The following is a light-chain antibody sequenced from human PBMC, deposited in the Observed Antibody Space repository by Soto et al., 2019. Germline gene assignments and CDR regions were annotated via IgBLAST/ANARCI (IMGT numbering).Light chain of an antibody. J-gene: IGLJ2*01. CDR1: SSDVGGYNY. V-gene: IGLV2-11*01. CDR2: EGS. CDR3: CSFVANNTMI. Sequence: QSALTQPRSVSGSPGQSVTISCTGTSSDVGGYNYVSWYQQHPGKAPKLIIYEGSERPSGVPDRFSASKSGNTASLTISGLQAEDEADYYFCSFVANNTMIVGGGTMLTVL.